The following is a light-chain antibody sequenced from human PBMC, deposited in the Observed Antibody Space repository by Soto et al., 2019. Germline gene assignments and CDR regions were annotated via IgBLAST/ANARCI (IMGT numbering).Light chain of an antibody. J-gene: IGLJ2*01. V-gene: IGLV1-47*01. Sequence: QSLLTQPPSASGTPGQRVTISCSGSSSNIGSNYVYWYQQLPGTAPKLLIYRNNQRPSGVPDRFSGSKSGPSASLAISGVRSEDEADYYCTAWDDTLRGPLFGGGTKVTVL. CDR2: RNN. CDR3: TAWDDTLRGPL. CDR1: SSNIGSNY.